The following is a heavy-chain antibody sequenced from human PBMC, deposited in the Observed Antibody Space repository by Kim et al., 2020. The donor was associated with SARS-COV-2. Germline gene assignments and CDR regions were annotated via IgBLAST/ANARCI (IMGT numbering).Heavy chain of an antibody. D-gene: IGHD5-18*01. Sequence: GGSLRLSCAASGFTFSSHGMHWVRQAPGKGLEWVAVIWYDGSNKYYADSVKGRFTISRDNSKNTLYLQMNSLRAEDTAVYYCARDYSYGSRLDYWGQGTLVTVSS. CDR1: GFTFSSHG. J-gene: IGHJ4*02. CDR2: IWYDGSNK. V-gene: IGHV3-33*01. CDR3: ARDYSYGSRLDY.